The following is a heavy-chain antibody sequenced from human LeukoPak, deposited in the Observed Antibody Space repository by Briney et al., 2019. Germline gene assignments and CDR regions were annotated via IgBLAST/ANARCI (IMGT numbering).Heavy chain of an antibody. CDR2: IYYSGST. J-gene: IGHJ6*02. V-gene: IGHV4-30-4*01. CDR3: ARESRRRDGYNLYYYYGMDV. CDR1: GGSISSGDYS. D-gene: IGHD5-24*01. Sequence: SQTLSLTCTVPGGSISSGDYSWSWIRQPPGKGLEWIGYIYYSGSTYYNPSLKSRVTISVDTSKNQFSLKLSSVTAADTAVYYCARESRRRDGYNLYYYYGMDVWGQGTTVTVSS.